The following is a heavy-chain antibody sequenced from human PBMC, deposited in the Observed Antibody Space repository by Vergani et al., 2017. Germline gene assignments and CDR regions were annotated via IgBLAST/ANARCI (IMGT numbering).Heavy chain of an antibody. CDR1: GGSISSSSYY. J-gene: IGHJ6*03. CDR3: ASHYYEFWSGQPGGWHYMDV. CDR2: TYYSGST. D-gene: IGHD3-3*01. V-gene: IGHV4-39*01. Sequence: QLQLQESGPGLVKPSETLSLTCTVSGGSISSSSYYWGWIRQPPGKGLEWIGSTYYSGSTYYNPSLKSRVTISVETSKNQFSLKMSSVTAADTAVYYWASHYYEFWSGQPGGWHYMDVWGKGTTVTVSS.